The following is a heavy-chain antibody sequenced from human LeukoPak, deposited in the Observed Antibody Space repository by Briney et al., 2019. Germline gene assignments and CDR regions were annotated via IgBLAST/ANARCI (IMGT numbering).Heavy chain of an antibody. CDR2: ISVSSGST. Sequence: GGSLRLSCAASGFTFTNYAMTWVRQAPGRGLEWVSAISVSSGSTYYADSVKGRFTISRDNSKNTLSLQMNSLRAEDTAVHYCATVPATTMRQFVNYFDYWGQGTLVTVSS. J-gene: IGHJ4*02. CDR3: ATVPATTMRQFVNYFDY. D-gene: IGHD6-25*01. V-gene: IGHV3-23*01. CDR1: GFTFTNYA.